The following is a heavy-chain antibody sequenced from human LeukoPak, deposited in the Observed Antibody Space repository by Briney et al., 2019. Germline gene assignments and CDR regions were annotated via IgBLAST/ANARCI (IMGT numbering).Heavy chain of an antibody. Sequence: GGSLGLSWAASGFTFSSYAMSWVRQAPGKGLDWVSAIGGGSTYYADSVKGRFTISSDNSKNKLYLQMNSLRAEDTAVYYCARLNVDTAMVKFDYWGQGTLVTVSS. V-gene: IGHV3-23*01. CDR3: ARLNVDTAMVKFDY. CDR1: GFTFSSYA. J-gene: IGHJ4*02. D-gene: IGHD5-18*01. CDR2: IGGGST.